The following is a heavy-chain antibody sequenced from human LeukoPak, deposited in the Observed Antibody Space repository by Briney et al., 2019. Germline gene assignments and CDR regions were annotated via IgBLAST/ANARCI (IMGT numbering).Heavy chain of an antibody. CDR3: ARAGVTRLDY. CDR2: INPKSGVT. Sequence: ASVKVSCKASGYTYIGYFMHWVRQAPGQGLEWMGWINPKSGVTNYAQKFQGRVTMTRDTSISAAYMELSSLRSEDTAVYYCARAGVTRLDYWGQGTLVTVSS. D-gene: IGHD2-21*02. V-gene: IGHV1-2*02. J-gene: IGHJ4*02. CDR1: GYTYIGYF.